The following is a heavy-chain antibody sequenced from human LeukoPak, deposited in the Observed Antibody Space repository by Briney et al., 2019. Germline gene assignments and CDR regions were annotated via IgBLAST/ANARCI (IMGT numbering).Heavy chain of an antibody. Sequence: SETLSLTCTVSGGSISSYYWSWIRQPAGKGLEWIGRIYTSGSTNYNPSLKSRVTMSVDTSKNQFSLKLSSVTAADTAVYYCARDLYYYGSGSSNWFDPWGQGTLVTVSS. CDR3: ARDLYYYGSGSSNWFDP. CDR1: GGSISSYY. D-gene: IGHD3-10*01. J-gene: IGHJ5*02. CDR2: IYTSGST. V-gene: IGHV4-4*07.